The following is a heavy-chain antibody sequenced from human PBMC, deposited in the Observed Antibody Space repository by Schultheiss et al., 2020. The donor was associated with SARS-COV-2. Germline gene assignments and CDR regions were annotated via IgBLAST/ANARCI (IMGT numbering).Heavy chain of an antibody. J-gene: IGHJ5*02. Sequence: SETLSLTCTVSGGSISSGGYYWSWIRQPPGKGLEWIGYIYYSGSTNYNPSLKSRVTISVDTSKKQFSLKLSSVTAADTAVYYCARDLPSRGRFDPWGQGTLVTVSS. CDR1: GGSISSGGYY. V-gene: IGHV4-61*08. D-gene: IGHD3-10*01. CDR3: ARDLPSRGRFDP. CDR2: IYYSGST.